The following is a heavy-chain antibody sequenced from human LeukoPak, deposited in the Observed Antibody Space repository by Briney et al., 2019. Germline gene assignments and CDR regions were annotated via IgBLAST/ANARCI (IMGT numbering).Heavy chain of an antibody. CDR2: IYYSGST. J-gene: IGHJ5*02. Sequence: PETLSLTCTVSGGSISSYYWSWIRQPPGKGLEWIGYIYYSGSTNYNPSLKSRVTISVDTSKNQFSLKLSSVTAADTAVYYCARNYDFWSGRNWFDPWGQGTLVTVSS. CDR3: ARNYDFWSGRNWFDP. CDR1: GGSISSYY. V-gene: IGHV4-59*01. D-gene: IGHD3-3*01.